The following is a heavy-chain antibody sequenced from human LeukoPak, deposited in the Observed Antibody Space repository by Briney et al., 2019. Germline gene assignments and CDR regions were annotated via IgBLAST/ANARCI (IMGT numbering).Heavy chain of an antibody. J-gene: IGHJ4*02. CDR2: IRYDGSNK. V-gene: IGHV3-30*02. CDR1: GFTFSSYG. D-gene: IGHD1-1*01. CDR3: AKDRWNQAGYYFDY. Sequence: GGSLRLSCAASGFTFSSYGMHWVRQAPGKGLEWVAFIRYDGSNKYYADSVKGRFTISRDNSKNTLYLQMDSPRAEDTAVYYCAKDRWNQAGYYFDYWGQGTLVTVSS.